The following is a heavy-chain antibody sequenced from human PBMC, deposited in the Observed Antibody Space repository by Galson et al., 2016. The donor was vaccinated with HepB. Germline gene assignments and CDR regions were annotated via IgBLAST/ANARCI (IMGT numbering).Heavy chain of an antibody. CDR2: ISGGATAT. V-gene: IGHV3-23*01. D-gene: IGHD6-13*01. Sequence: SLRLSCAASGFTFSSYAMTWVRQAPGRGLEWVSGISGGATATYNADSVKGRFAISRDNSKNALFLQMNNLRAEDTALYYCAKVTRPGISAPRYGMDAWGKGTPVTVSS. CDR1: GFTFSSYA. CDR3: AKVTRPGISAPRYGMDA. J-gene: IGHJ6*04.